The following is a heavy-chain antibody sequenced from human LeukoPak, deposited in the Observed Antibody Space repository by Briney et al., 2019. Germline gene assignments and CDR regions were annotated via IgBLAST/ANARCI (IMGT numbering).Heavy chain of an antibody. Sequence: GGSLRLSCTASGFTFSSYSLNWVRQAPGKGLEWVSSVSTGSNYIYYADSVKGRFTISRDNDKNSLYLQMNSLRAEDTAVYYCARGRAYGGNFDYWGQGTLVTVSS. V-gene: IGHV3-21*01. CDR1: GFTFSSYS. J-gene: IGHJ4*02. D-gene: IGHD4-23*01. CDR3: ARGRAYGGNFDY. CDR2: VSTGSNYI.